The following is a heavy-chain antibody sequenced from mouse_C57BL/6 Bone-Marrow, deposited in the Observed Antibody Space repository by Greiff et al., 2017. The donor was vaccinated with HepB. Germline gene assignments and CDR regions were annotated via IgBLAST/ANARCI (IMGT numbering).Heavy chain of an antibody. CDR2: ISSGGDYI. Sequence: EVKLVESGEGLVKPGGSLKLSCAASGFTFSSYAMSWVRQTPEKRLEWVAYISSGGDYIYYADTVKGRFTISRDNARNTLYLQMSSLKSEDTAMYYCTRDEPTVVANYYAMDYWGQGTSVTVSS. CDR3: TRDEPTVVANYYAMDY. D-gene: IGHD1-1*01. CDR1: GFTFSSYA. V-gene: IGHV5-9-1*02. J-gene: IGHJ4*01.